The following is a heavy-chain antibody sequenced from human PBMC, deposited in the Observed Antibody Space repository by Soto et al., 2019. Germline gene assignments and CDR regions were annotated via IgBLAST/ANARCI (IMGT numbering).Heavy chain of an antibody. J-gene: IGHJ4*01. CDR2: ISGSGGRP. CDR3: AKAHRRIAEARDAYYLAF. V-gene: IGHV3-23*01. Sequence: GPMRLSYAASEFTFISHAMSWVRQAPGKGLEWVSAISGSGGRPDYADSVKGRFTIARDTSTNTLYLQMTSLRAEDTAVYSCAKAHRRIAEARDAYYLAFWGRGALVPVTS. D-gene: IGHD6-13*01. CDR1: EFTFISHA.